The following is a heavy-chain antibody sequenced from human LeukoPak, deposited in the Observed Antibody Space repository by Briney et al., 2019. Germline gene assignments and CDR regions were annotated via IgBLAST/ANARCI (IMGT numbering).Heavy chain of an antibody. D-gene: IGHD2-2*01. CDR1: GFTFSSYS. J-gene: IGHJ5*02. Sequence: GGSLRLSCAASGFTFSSYSMNWVRQAPGKGLEWVSSISSSSSYIYYADSVKGRFTISRDNAKNSLYLQMNSLRAEDTAVYYCARDPVVPGWFDPWGQGTLVTVSS. V-gene: IGHV3-21*01. CDR3: ARDPVVPGWFDP. CDR2: ISSSSSYI.